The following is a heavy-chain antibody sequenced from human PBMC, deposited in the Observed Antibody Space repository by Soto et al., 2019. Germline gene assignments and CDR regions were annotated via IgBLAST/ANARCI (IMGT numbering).Heavy chain of an antibody. D-gene: IGHD2-21*02. V-gene: IGHV1-18*01. CDR3: ARSGCGGDCYSAYYYGMDV. CDR2: ISAYNGNT. Sequence: ASVKVSCKASGYTFTSYGISWVRQAPGQGLEWMGWISAYNGNTNYAQKLQGRVTMTTDTSTSTAYMELRSLRSDDTAVYYCARSGCGGDCYSAYYYGMDVWGPGTPVTV. CDR1: GYTFTSYG. J-gene: IGHJ6*02.